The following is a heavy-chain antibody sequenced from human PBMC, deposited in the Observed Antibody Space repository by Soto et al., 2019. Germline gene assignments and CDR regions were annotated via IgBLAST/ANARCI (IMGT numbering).Heavy chain of an antibody. Sequence: LSLTCTVSGGSISSVDYYWSWIRQPPVKGLEWIGYIYYSGSTYYNPSLKSRVTISVDTSKNQFSLKLSSVTAADTDVYYCARGNVVAVNGLDYWGQGHVVTVFS. CDR3: ARGNVVAVNGLDY. J-gene: IGHJ4*02. CDR1: GGSISSVDYY. CDR2: IYYSGST. V-gene: IGHV4-30-4*01. D-gene: IGHD2-15*01.